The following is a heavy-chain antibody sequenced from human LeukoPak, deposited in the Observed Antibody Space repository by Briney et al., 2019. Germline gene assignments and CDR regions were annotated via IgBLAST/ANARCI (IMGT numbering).Heavy chain of an antibody. CDR1: GVSISSYY. Sequence: SETLSLTCTVSGVSISSYYWSWIRQPPGKGLEWIAYIYYSGSNKYNPSLKRRVTISVDTSKNQFSLKLNSATAADTAVYYCARGGAGKCGGACYLNWFDPWGQGTLVTVSS. CDR3: ARGGAGKCGGACYLNWFDP. D-gene: IGHD2-21*02. J-gene: IGHJ5*02. CDR2: IYYSGSN. V-gene: IGHV4-59*01.